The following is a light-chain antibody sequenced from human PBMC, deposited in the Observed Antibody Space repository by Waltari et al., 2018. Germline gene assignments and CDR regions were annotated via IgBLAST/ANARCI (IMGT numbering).Light chain of an antibody. J-gene: IGLJ3*02. CDR1: SSNIGTGYY. Sequence: QSVLTQPPSVSGAPGQRVTISCTGSSSNIGTGYYVQWLQPLPGSAPKLLMFGKTHRPSGVPDRFSGSKSGASASLAITGLQAEDEAVYYCAVWDDSLNGWVFGGGTKLTVL. V-gene: IGLV1-40*01. CDR3: AVWDDSLNGWV. CDR2: GKT.